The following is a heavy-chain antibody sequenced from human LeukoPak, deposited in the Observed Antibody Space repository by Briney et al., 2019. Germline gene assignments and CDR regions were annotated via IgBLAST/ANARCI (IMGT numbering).Heavy chain of an antibody. CDR1: GYTFTNSG. D-gene: IGHD5-24*01. V-gene: IGHV1-18*01. CDR3: ARDKGRDGYTAFDY. CDR2: ISAYNGNT. Sequence: GASVKVSCKASGYTFTNSGISWVRQAPGQGLEWMGWISAYNGNTNHAQKLQGRVTMTTDTSTSTAYMELRSLRSDDTAVYYCARDKGRDGYTAFDYWGQGTLVTVSS. J-gene: IGHJ4*02.